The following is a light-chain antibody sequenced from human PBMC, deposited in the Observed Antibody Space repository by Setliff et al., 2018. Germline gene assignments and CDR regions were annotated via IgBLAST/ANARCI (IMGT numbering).Light chain of an antibody. CDR2: DVN. V-gene: IGLV2-14*03. J-gene: IGLJ1*01. CDR3: ASKTGPGTYV. CDR1: FGAYGSAY. Sequence: QSALAQPASVSGSPEQSITFSCTGEFGAYGSAYVSWYQQHPDKAPKLIIYDVNNRPSGISHRFSGSNSANTASLTISGLQAEDEAEYFCASKTGPGTYVFGTGTKVTVL.